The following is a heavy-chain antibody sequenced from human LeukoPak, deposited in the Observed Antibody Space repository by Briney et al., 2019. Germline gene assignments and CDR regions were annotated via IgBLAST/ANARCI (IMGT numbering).Heavy chain of an antibody. Sequence: PGRSLRLSCAASGLTFSSYAMHWVRQAPGKGLEWVAVISYDGSNKYYADSVKGRFTISRDNSKNTLYLQMNSLRAEDTAVYYCAGAGFDYWGQGTLVTVSS. V-gene: IGHV3-30*04. CDR3: AGAGFDY. CDR1: GLTFSSYA. CDR2: ISYDGSNK. D-gene: IGHD3-16*01. J-gene: IGHJ4*02.